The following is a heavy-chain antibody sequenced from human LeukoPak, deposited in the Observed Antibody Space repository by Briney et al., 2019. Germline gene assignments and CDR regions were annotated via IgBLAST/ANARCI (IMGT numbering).Heavy chain of an antibody. V-gene: IGHV3-23*01. D-gene: IGHD6-13*01. CDR2: INDNGGHT. CDR3: AKDTRDREAAASRGYYFDC. J-gene: IGHJ4*02. Sequence: GGSLRLSCAASRFTLSSYAMKWVPHAPGEGLVGVLGINDNGGHTYYALSVKATLTVSRDNSKKTLYLQMNSLRGEDTALYYCAKDTRDREAAASRGYYFDCWGQGTLVSVSS. CDR1: RFTLSSYA.